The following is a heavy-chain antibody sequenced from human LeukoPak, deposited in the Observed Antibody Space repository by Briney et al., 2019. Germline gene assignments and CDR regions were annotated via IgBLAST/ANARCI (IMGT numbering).Heavy chain of an antibody. CDR1: GGSFSGYY. CDR2: INHSGST. D-gene: IGHD3-10*01. Sequence: SETRSLTCAVYGGSFSGYYWSWIRQPPGKGLEWIGEINHSGSTNYNPSLKSRVTISVDTSKNQFSLKLSSVTAADTAVYYCARRNTNPQNYYGSGSAKTKIDYWGQGTLVTVSS. J-gene: IGHJ4*02. V-gene: IGHV4-34*01. CDR3: ARRNTNPQNYYGSGSAKTKIDY.